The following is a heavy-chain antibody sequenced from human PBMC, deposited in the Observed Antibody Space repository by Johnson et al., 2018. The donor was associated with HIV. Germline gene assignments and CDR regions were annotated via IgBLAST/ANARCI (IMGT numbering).Heavy chain of an antibody. J-gene: IGHJ3*02. V-gene: IGHV3-20*04. Sequence: DVQVVESGGGVVQPGRSLRLSCAASGFTFSSYAMHWVRQAPGKGLEWVSGINWNGGSTSYADSVKGRFTISRDHAKNSLYLQMNRLRGEDTAVYSCAESGLVVLVVYAPDVFDSWGQGTMVTVSS. D-gene: IGHD2-8*02. CDR1: GFTFSSYA. CDR2: INWNGGST. CDR3: AESGLVVLVVYAPDVFDS.